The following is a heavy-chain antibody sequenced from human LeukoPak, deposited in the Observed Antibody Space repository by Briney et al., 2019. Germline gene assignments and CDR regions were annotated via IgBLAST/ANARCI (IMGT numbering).Heavy chain of an antibody. D-gene: IGHD3-9*01. CDR2: ITSGGDYI. Sequence: GGSLRLSCAASGFTFNTFNMSWVRQAPGKGLEWVSSITSGGDYIYYADSVKGRFTTSRDNAKNSLSLQLNSLRVEDTAVYYCAPGHYDVLAASYKWTPDYWGQGTLVTVSS. CDR1: GFTFNTFN. V-gene: IGHV3-21*01. CDR3: APGHYDVLAASYKWTPDY. J-gene: IGHJ4*02.